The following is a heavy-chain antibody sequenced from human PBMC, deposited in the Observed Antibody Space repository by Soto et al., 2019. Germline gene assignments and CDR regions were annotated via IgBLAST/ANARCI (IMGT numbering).Heavy chain of an antibody. V-gene: IGHV3-30-3*01. D-gene: IGHD2-15*01. CDR1: GFTFSSYA. CDR2: ISYDGSNK. Sequence: GGSLRLSCAASGFTFSSYAMHWVRQAPGKGLEWVAVISYDGSNKYYADSVKGRFTISRDNSKTTLYLQMNSLTAEDTAVYYCASDRCSCGSFYSVYYYYFGMDVWGKGPTVTVSS. CDR3: ASDRCSCGSFYSVYYYYFGMDV. J-gene: IGHJ6*04.